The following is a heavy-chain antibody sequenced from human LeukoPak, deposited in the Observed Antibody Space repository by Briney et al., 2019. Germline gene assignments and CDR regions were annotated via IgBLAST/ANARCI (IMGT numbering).Heavy chain of an antibody. V-gene: IGHV1-2*02. J-gene: IGHJ5*02. Sequence: GASVKVSCKASGYAFTGYYMHWVRQAPGQGLEWMGWINPNSGGTNYAQKLQGRVTMTRDTSISTAYMELSRLRSDDTAVYYCARLGIVVVPAAMRHNWFDPWGQGTLVTVSS. CDR2: INPNSGGT. CDR3: ARLGIVVVPAAMRHNWFDP. CDR1: GYAFTGYY. D-gene: IGHD2-2*03.